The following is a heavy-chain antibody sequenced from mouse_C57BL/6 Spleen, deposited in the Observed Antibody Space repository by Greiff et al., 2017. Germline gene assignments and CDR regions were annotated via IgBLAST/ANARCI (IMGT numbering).Heavy chain of an antibody. Sequence: QVQLKQSGPELVKPGASVTISCKASGYAFSSSWMNWVKQRPGKGLEWIGRIYPGDGDTNYNGKFKGKATLTADKSSSTAYMQLSSLTSEDSAVYFCARPVTTVVRYFDVWGTGTTVTVSS. V-gene: IGHV1-82*01. CDR3: ARPVTTVVRYFDV. D-gene: IGHD1-1*01. J-gene: IGHJ1*03. CDR2: IYPGDGDT. CDR1: GYAFSSSW.